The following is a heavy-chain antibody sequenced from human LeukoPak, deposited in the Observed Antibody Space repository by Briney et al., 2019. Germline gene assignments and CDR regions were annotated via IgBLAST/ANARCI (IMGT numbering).Heavy chain of an antibody. CDR2: FYHGGST. CDR3: ARDGPQYSSSSNWFDP. Sequence: SETLSLTCTVSGYSTSSGYYWGWIRQPPGKGLEWIGTFYHGGSTYYNPSLKSRVTISVDTSKNQFSLNLTSVTAADTAVYYCARDGPQYSSSSNWFDPWGQGTLVTVSS. CDR1: GYSTSSGYY. J-gene: IGHJ5*02. V-gene: IGHV4-38-2*02. D-gene: IGHD6-6*01.